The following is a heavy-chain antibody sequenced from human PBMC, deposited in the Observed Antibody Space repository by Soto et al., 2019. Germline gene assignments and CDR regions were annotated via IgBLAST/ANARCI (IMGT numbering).Heavy chain of an antibody. Sequence: EVQVVESEGGRVKPGGSLRLSCAASGFTFSSYSMNWVRQAPGKGLEWVSSISSSSSYIYYADSVKGRLTISRDNAKNSLYLQMNSLRAEDTAVYYCARGRYCSSTSCYVDYWGQGTLVTVSS. CDR2: ISSSSSYI. V-gene: IGHV3-21*01. CDR1: GFTFSSYS. D-gene: IGHD2-2*01. J-gene: IGHJ4*02. CDR3: ARGRYCSSTSCYVDY.